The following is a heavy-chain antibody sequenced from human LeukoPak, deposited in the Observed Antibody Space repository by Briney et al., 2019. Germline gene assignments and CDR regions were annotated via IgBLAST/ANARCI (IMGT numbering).Heavy chain of an antibody. CDR2: ISNSGTT. Sequence: PSETLSLTCTVSGGSISTYFWTWIRQPPGKRLEWIGYISNSGTTNYNPSLKSRVTISVDTSKNQFSLKVTSVTAADMAVYYCARGALTGPFYFDYWGQGTLVTVSS. CDR1: GGSISTYF. V-gene: IGHV4-59*01. D-gene: IGHD3-9*01. J-gene: IGHJ4*02. CDR3: ARGALTGPFYFDY.